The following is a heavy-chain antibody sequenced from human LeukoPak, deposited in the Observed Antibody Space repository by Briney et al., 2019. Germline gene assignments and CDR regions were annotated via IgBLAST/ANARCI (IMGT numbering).Heavy chain of an antibody. J-gene: IGHJ1*01. CDR1: GGSFSGYF. D-gene: IGHD2-15*01. CDR2: INHSGST. Sequence: SETLSLTCGVYGGSFSGYFWSWIRQPPGKGLEWIGEINHSGSTNYNPSLKTRVTISVDTSKNQFSLKLSSVTAADTAVYYCARRLLGYCSGGSCYSGYFQHWGQGTLVTVSS. CDR3: ARRLLGYCSGGSCYSGYFQH. V-gene: IGHV4-34*01.